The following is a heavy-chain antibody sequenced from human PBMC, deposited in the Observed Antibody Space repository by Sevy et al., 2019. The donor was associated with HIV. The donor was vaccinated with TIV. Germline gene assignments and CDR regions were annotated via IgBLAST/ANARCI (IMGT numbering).Heavy chain of an antibody. Sequence: GGSLRLSCVGSGFTFGDYVMHWVRQPPGKGLEWVSGMSWSGATIGYADSVKGRFTISRDDAKSSLYLEMNSLRPEDTALYFCAKDLRPDYYDSAGRYYYYAMDVWGQGTPVTVSS. CDR2: MSWSGATI. D-gene: IGHD3-22*01. CDR1: GFTFGDYV. J-gene: IGHJ6*02. V-gene: IGHV3-9*01. CDR3: AKDLRPDYYDSAGRYYYYAMDV.